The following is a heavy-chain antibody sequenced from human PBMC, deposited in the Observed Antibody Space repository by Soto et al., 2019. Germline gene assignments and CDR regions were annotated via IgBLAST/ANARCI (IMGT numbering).Heavy chain of an antibody. V-gene: IGHV2-5*01. CDR2: IYWNDDK. Sequence: QITLKESGPTLVKPTQTLTLTCTFSGFSLSTSGVGVGWIRQPPGKALEWLALIYWNDDKRYSPSLKCRLTIIKDAPKYLVVITITNMGPADTPTYCCAHTRSNWFDPWGQGTLVTVSS. J-gene: IGHJ5*02. CDR1: GFSLSTSGVG. CDR3: AHTRSNWFDP.